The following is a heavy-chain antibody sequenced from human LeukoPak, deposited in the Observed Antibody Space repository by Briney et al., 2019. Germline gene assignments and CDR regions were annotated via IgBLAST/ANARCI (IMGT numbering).Heavy chain of an antibody. V-gene: IGHV1-69*06. CDR2: ITPIFGTA. Sequence: PVKVSCKASGGTFSRYAISWVRQAPGQGLEWMGRITPIFGTANYAQKFQGRVTITADKSTNTAYMELSSLRSEDTAVYYCARDGAGGYCSSTRCYVFDPWGQGTLVTVSS. CDR3: ARDGAGGYCSSTRCYVFDP. D-gene: IGHD2-2*01. J-gene: IGHJ5*02. CDR1: GGTFSRYA.